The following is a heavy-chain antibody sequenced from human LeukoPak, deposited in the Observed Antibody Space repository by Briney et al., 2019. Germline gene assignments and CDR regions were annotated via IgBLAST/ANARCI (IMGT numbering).Heavy chain of an antibody. Sequence: GGSLRLSCAATGFSFSGSAVHWVRQSSGKGLEWVGHIDKKDNLYATAYAESVKGRFTISRDDSRDTAFLHMDSLKTEDTALYYCTRDRGTYNWFDPWGRGTLVTVSS. CDR3: TRDRGTYNWFDP. V-gene: IGHV3-73*01. J-gene: IGHJ5*02. D-gene: IGHD2-15*01. CDR1: GFSFSGSA. CDR2: IDKKDNLYAT.